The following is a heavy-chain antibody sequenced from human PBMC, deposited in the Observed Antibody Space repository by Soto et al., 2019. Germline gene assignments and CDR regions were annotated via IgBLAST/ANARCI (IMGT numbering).Heavy chain of an antibody. CDR1: GYTKSRYP. CDR3: ARDLYYILTGYYTPYYGMDV. J-gene: IGHJ6*02. V-gene: IGHV1-69*13. D-gene: IGHD3-9*01. Sequence: SVKVYCTTSGYTKSRYPISWVRKNTGQGLEWMGGIIPIFGTANYAQKFQGRVTITADESTSTAYMELSSLRSEDTAVYYCARDLYYILTGYYTPYYGMDVCGQGTTGT. CDR2: IIPIFGTA.